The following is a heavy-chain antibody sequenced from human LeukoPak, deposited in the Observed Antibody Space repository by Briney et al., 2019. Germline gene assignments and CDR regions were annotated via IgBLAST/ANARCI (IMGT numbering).Heavy chain of an antibody. V-gene: IGHV4-30-2*01. CDR3: ARGRYSSSWNRNYYYYYYGMDV. CDR1: GGSISSGGYS. Sequence: SETLSLTCAVSGGSISSGGYSWSWIRQPPGKGLEWIGYIYHSGSTNYNPSLKSRVTISVDTSKNQFSLKLSSVTAADTAVYYCARGRYSSSWNRNYYYYYYGMDVWGQGTTVTVSS. D-gene: IGHD6-13*01. J-gene: IGHJ6*02. CDR2: IYHSGST.